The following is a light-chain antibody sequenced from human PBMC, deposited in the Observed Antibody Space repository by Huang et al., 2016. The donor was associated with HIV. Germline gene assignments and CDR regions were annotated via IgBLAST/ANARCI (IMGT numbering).Light chain of an antibody. J-gene: IGKJ1*01. CDR2: GAS. V-gene: IGKV3-15*01. Sequence: EIVMTQSPGTLSLSAGERATLSCRASQSLNKYLAWYQHKPGQAPRLLSYGASTRATGVPARFSGSGSGTEFTLTISSLQSEDSAFYYCQQYTNWPPKTFGQGTRVEI. CDR3: QQYTNWPPKT. CDR1: QSLNKY.